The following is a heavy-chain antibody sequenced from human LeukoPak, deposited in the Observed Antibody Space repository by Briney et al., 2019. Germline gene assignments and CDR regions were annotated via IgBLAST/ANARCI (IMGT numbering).Heavy chain of an antibody. CDR2: IYTSGTT. Sequence: SETLSLTCTVSNGSISTYYWSWIRQPPGKGLEWIGYIYTSGTTNYNPTLKSRVTISADTSKNHFSLKVNSVTAADTAVYYCAGSLPAPKEFAFWGQGTLVTVSS. CDR1: NGSISTYY. D-gene: IGHD2-2*01. J-gene: IGHJ4*02. CDR3: AGSLPAPKEFAF. V-gene: IGHV4-4*09.